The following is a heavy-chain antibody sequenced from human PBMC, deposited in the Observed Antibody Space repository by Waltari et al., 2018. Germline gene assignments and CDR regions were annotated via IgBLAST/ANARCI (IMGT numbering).Heavy chain of an antibody. CDR1: GFTLPREA. D-gene: IGHD6-25*01. CDR3: AKGCRGVTCSAGGWGMDV. J-gene: IGHJ6*02. CDR2: MSGNDGTS. V-gene: IGHV3-23*01. Sequence: EVQLLESGAGLAQLAGSARLPCAASGFTLPREAVYWGRQAPGKGLGWVSVMSGNDGTSYYADSVKKRFTISRDNSKNTLYLQMNSLRADDTAVNYCAKGCRGVTCSAGGWGMDVWGQGTTVTVSS.